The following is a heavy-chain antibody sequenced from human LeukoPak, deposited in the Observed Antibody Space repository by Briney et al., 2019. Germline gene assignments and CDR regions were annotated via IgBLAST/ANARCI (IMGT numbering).Heavy chain of an antibody. CDR1: GYSISSGYY. CDR2: IYHSGST. V-gene: IGHV4-38-2*02. D-gene: IGHD2-15*01. CDR3: ARGSAVLDP. Sequence: KPSETLSLTCTVSGYSISSGYYWGWIRQPPGKGLEWIGSIYHSGSTYYNPSLKSRVTISVDTSKNQFSLKLSSVTAADTAVYYCARGSAVLDPWGQGTLVTVSS. J-gene: IGHJ5*02.